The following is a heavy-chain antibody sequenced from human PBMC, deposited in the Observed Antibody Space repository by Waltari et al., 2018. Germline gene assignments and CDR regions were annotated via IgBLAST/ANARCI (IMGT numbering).Heavy chain of an antibody. CDR1: GGSISSHY. CDR2: IYYSGST. V-gene: IGHV4-59*11. Sequence: VQLQESGPELVKPSETLSLTCTVAGGSISSHYWSWIRQPPGKGLEWIGYIYYSGSTNYNPSLKSRVTISVDTSKNQFSLKLSSVTAADTAVYYCATTRRGWYSFDYWGQGTLVTVSS. J-gene: IGHJ4*02. CDR3: ATTRRGWYSFDY. D-gene: IGHD6-19*01.